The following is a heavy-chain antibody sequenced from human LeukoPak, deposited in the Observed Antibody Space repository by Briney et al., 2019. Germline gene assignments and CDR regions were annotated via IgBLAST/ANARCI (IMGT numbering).Heavy chain of an antibody. CDR2: INPNSGGT. Sequence: ASVKVSCKASGYTFTGYYMHWVRQAPGQGLEWMGWINPNSGGTNCAQKFQGWVTMTRDTSISTAYMELSRLRSDDTAVYYCARSRPLRYYYGMDVWGQGTTVTVS. CDR1: GYTFTGYY. J-gene: IGHJ6*02. CDR3: ARSRPLRYYYGMDV. V-gene: IGHV1-2*04. D-gene: IGHD4-17*01.